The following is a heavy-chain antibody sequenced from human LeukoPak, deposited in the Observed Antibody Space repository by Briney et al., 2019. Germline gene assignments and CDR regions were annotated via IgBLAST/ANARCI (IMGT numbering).Heavy chain of an antibody. Sequence: GGSLRLSCAASGFTFSSYSMNWVRQAPGKGLEWVSYISSSSTIYYADSVKGRSNITRDNAKNSQYLQMNSLRAEDTAVYYSARGAYYYENWGQGTLVTLSS. D-gene: IGHD3-22*01. CDR1: GFTFSSYS. J-gene: IGHJ4*02. V-gene: IGHV3-48*01. CDR2: ISSSSTI. CDR3: ARGAYYYEN.